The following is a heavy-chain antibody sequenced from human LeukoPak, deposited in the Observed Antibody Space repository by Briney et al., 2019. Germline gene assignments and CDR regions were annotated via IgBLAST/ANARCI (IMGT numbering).Heavy chain of an antibody. CDR1: GYTFTSYY. CDR2: INPSGGST. J-gene: IGHJ3*02. D-gene: IGHD5-12*01. V-gene: IGHV1-46*01. Sequence: GASVKVSCKASGYTFTSYYMHWVRQAPGQGLEWMGIINPSGGSTSYAQKFQGRVTMTRDTSTSTVYMELSSLRSEDTAVYYCARDPDGYSGYDIFVAFDIWGQGTMVTVSS. CDR3: ARDPDGYSGYDIFVAFDI.